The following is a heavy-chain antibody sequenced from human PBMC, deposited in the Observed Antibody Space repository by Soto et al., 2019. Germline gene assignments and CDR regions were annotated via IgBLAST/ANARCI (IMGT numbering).Heavy chain of an antibody. Sequence: SETLSLTCTVSGGSISSYYWSWIRQPPGKGLEWIGYIYYSGSTNYNPSLKSRVTISVDTSKNQFSLKLSSVTAADTAVYYCARDDRLRYFDWFDPWGQGTLVTVSS. V-gene: IGHV4-59*01. D-gene: IGHD3-9*01. J-gene: IGHJ5*02. CDR3: ARDDRLRYFDWFDP. CDR1: GGSISSYY. CDR2: IYYSGST.